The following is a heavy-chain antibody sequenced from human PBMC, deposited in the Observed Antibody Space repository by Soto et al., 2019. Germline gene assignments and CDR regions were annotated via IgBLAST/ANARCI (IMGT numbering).Heavy chain of an antibody. J-gene: IGHJ6*02. D-gene: IGHD2-15*01. CDR1: GYSFTSYW. V-gene: IGHV5-51*01. CDR2: IYPGDSDT. CDR3: ARQLPRYYYYYGMDV. Sequence: GESLKISCKGSGYSFTSYWIGWVRQMPGKGLEWMGIIYPGDSDTRYSPSFQGQVTISADKSISTAYLQWSSLKASDTAMYYCARQLPRYYYYYGMDVCGQGTTVTVSS.